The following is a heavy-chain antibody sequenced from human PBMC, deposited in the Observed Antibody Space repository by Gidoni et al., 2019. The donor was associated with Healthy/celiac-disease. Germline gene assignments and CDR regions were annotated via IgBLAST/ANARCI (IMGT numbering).Heavy chain of an antibody. V-gene: IGHV1-58*01. Sequence: QMQLVQSGPEVKQPGTSVKVSCKAYGFTFTSSAVQWVRQARGQRLEWIGWIVVGSGNTNYAQKFQERVTITRDMSTSTAYMELSSLRSEDTAVYYCAADPLYSGYDVWGQGTTVTVSS. CDR3: AADPLYSGYDV. D-gene: IGHD5-12*01. CDR2: IVVGSGNT. J-gene: IGHJ6*02. CDR1: GFTFTSSA.